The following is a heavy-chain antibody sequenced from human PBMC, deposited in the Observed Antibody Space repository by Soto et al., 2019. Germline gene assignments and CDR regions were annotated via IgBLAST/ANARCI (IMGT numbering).Heavy chain of an antibody. V-gene: IGHV3-23*01. CDR3: AKDSEGYCSGGSCYLPDY. CDR1: GFTFSSYA. D-gene: IGHD2-15*01. J-gene: IGHJ4*02. Sequence: EVQLLESGGGLVQPGGSLRLSCAASGFTFSSYAMSWVRQAPGKGLEWVSAISGSGGSTYYADSVKGRFTISRDNSKNTLYLQVNSLRAEDTAVYYCAKDSEGYCSGGSCYLPDYWGQGTLVTVSS. CDR2: ISGSGGST.